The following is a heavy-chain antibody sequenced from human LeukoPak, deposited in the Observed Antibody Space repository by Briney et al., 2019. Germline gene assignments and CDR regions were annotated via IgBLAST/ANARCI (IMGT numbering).Heavy chain of an antibody. D-gene: IGHD3-22*01. CDR1: GGSISSGSYY. J-gene: IGHJ4*02. CDR3: ARVPSLYDSSGSQDY. CDR2: IYTSGST. V-gene: IGHV4-61*02. Sequence: SETLSLTCTVSGGSISSGSYYWSWIRQPAGKGLEWLGRIYTSGSTNYNPSLKSRVTISVDTSKNQFSLKLSSVTAADTAVYYCARVPSLYDSSGSQDYWGQGTLVTVSS.